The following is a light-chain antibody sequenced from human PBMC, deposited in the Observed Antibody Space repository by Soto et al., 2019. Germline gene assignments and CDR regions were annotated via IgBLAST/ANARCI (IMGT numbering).Light chain of an antibody. J-gene: IGKJ5*01. V-gene: IGKV4-1*01. Sequence: DIVMTQSPDSLAVSLGERATINCKSSQSVLHSSSITNYLAWYQQKPGQPPKLLIYWASTRESGVPDRFSGSGSGTDFTLTISSLQAEDVAVYYCQQYYSTPITFGQGTRLEIK. CDR2: WAS. CDR1: QSVLHSSSITNY. CDR3: QQYYSTPIT.